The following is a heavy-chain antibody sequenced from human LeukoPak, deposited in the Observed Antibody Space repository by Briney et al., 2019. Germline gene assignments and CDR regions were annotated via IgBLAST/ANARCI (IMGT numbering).Heavy chain of an antibody. CDR1: GYTFTGYY. Sequence: ASVKVSCKASGYTFTGYYVHWVRQAPGQGLEWMGWINPNSGGTNYAQKFQGRVTMTRDTSISTAYMELSRLRYDDTAVYYCAGELLQKGGLRVDWGQGTLVTVSS. CDR2: INPNSGGT. CDR3: AGELLQKGGLRVD. D-gene: IGHD3-10*01. V-gene: IGHV1-2*02. J-gene: IGHJ4*02.